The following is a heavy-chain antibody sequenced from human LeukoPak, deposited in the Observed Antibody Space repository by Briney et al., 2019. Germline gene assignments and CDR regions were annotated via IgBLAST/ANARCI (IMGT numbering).Heavy chain of an antibody. V-gene: IGHV1-2*02. CDR3: ATRYCSGGSCPNYYYYYINV. D-gene: IGHD2-15*01. J-gene: IGHJ6*03. Sequence: GASVKVSCKASGYTFTGYYMHWVRQAPGQGLEWMGWINPNSGGTIYAQKFQGRVTMTEDTSTDTAYMELSSLRSEDTAVYYCATRYCSGGSCPNYYYYYINVWGKGTTVTISS. CDR1: GYTFTGYY. CDR2: INPNSGGT.